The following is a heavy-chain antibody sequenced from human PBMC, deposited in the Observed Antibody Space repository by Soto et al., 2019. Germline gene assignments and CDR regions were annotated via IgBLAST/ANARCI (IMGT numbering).Heavy chain of an antibody. CDR2: IYHSGST. Sequence: QLQLQESGSGLVKPSQTLSLTCAVSGGSISSGGYSWSWIRQPPGKGLEWIGYIYHSGSTYYNPSLKRRVTISVDRSKNQFSLKLSSVTAADTAVYYCARGTTVTSRRYGMDVWGQGTTVTVSS. V-gene: IGHV4-30-2*01. CDR3: ARGTTVTSRRYGMDV. D-gene: IGHD4-17*01. J-gene: IGHJ6*02. CDR1: GGSISSGGYS.